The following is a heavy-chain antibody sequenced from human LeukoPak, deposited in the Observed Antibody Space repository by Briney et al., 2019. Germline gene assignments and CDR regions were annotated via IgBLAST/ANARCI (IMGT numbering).Heavy chain of an antibody. J-gene: IGHJ4*02. V-gene: IGHV4-59*01. CDR3: ARGKFKDIVVVPAAPFDY. CDR2: IYYSGST. D-gene: IGHD2-2*01. CDR1: GGSISSYY. Sequence: SETLSLTCTVSGGSISSYYWSWIRQPPGKGLEWIGYIYYSGSTNYNPSLKSRVTISVDTANNQFSLKLSSVTAADTAVYYCARGKFKDIVVVPAAPFDYWGQGTLVTVSS.